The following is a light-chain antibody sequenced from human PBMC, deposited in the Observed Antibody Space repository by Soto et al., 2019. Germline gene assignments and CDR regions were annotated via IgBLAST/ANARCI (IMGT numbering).Light chain of an antibody. CDR3: QQYGSSGT. V-gene: IGKV3-20*01. CDR1: QTVRNNY. Sequence: EFVLTQSPGTLSLSPGERATLSCRASQTVRNNYLAWYQLKPGQAPRLLIYGASNRATGIPDRFSGSGSGTDFTLTISRLEPEDFAVYYCQQYGSSGTFGQGTKVDIK. CDR2: GAS. J-gene: IGKJ1*01.